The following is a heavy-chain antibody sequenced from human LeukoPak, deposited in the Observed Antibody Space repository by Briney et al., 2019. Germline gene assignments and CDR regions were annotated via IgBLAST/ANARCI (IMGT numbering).Heavy chain of an antibody. Sequence: GGSLRLSCAASGFTFSSYAMSWVRQAPRKGLEWVSVISNSAGSTFYADSVKGRFTISRDNSKNTLYLQMNSLRAEDTAVYYCAKRASGSGTSLYYFDYWGQGTLVTVSS. J-gene: IGHJ4*02. CDR1: GFTFSSYA. V-gene: IGHV3-23*01. CDR3: AKRASGSGTSLYYFDY. CDR2: ISNSAGST. D-gene: IGHD3-10*01.